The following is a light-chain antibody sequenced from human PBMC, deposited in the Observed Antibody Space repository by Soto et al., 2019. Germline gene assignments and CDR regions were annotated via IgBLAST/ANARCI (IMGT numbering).Light chain of an antibody. V-gene: IGLV2-14*02. CDR1: SSDVGSYDL. J-gene: IGLJ2*01. CDR3: NSYSSSNTLIL. Sequence: QSALTQPASVSGSPGQTITISCTGTSSDVGSYDLVSWYQQHPGKAPKLMIYDVSNRPSGVSNRFSGSKSGNTASLTISGLQAEDEADYYCNSYSSSNTLILFGGGTKVTVL. CDR2: DVS.